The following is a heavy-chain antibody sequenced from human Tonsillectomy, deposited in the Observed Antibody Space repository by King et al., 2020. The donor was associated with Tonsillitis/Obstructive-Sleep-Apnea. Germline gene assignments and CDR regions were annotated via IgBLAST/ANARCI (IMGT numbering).Heavy chain of an antibody. CDR2: IYPGDSGT. V-gene: IGHV5-51*01. D-gene: IGHD2-2*01. J-gene: IGHJ5*02. CDR3: ARLQYQLSEKGINWFDP. CDR1: GYSFTSYW. Sequence: VQLVESGAEVKKPGESLKISCKGSGYSFTSYWIGWVRQMPGKGLEWMGIIYPGDSGTRYSPSFQGQVTISADKSISTAYLQWSSLKASDTAMYYCARLQYQLSEKGINWFDPWGQGTLVTVSS.